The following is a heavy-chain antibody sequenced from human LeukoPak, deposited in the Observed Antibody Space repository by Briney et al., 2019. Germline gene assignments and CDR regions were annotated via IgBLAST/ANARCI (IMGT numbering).Heavy chain of an antibody. CDR3: ARDAAAIMWFDP. CDR2: INAGNGNT. Sequence: ASVKVSCKASGYTFTSYAMHWVRQAPGQRHEWMGWINAGNGNTKYSQKFQGRVTITRDTSASTAYMELSSLRSEDTAVYYCARDAAAIMWFDPWGQGTLVTVSS. J-gene: IGHJ5*02. CDR1: GYTFTSYA. D-gene: IGHD2-2*01. V-gene: IGHV1-3*01.